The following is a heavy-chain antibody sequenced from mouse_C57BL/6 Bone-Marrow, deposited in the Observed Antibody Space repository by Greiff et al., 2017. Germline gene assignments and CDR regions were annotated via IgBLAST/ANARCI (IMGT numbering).Heavy chain of an antibody. V-gene: IGHV1-72*01. CDR1: GYTFTSYW. D-gene: IGHD4-1*01. Sequence: QVQLQQPGAELVKPGASVKLSCKASGYTFTSYWMHWVKQRPGRGLEWIGRFDPNSGGTKYNEKFKNKATLTVDKSSSTVYMQLRILTSEDYAVYYCEREGLTGTSFDYWGQGTTLTVAS. CDR3: EREGLTGTSFDY. J-gene: IGHJ2*01. CDR2: FDPNSGGT.